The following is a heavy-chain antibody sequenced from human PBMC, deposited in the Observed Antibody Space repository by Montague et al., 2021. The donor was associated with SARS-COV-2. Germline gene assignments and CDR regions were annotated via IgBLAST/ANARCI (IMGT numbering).Heavy chain of an antibody. J-gene: IGHJ4*02. V-gene: IGHV3-48*03. CDR3: ARGPKMYGELADY. D-gene: IGHD4-17*01. CDR2: ISSSGSTL. CDR1: GFTFSSYE. Sequence: SLRLSCAASGFTFSSYEMNWVRQAPGKGLEWVSYISSSGSTLYHADSVRGRFTISRDNARDSVYLQMNSLRAEDTAVYYCARGPKMYGELADYWGQGTLVTVSA.